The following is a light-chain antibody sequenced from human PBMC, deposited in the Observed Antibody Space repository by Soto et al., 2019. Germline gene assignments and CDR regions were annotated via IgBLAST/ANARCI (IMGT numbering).Light chain of an antibody. J-gene: IGLJ2*01. CDR2: EVS. Sequence: QSALTQPPSASGSPGQSVTISCTGTSSDVGGYNYVSWYQQHPGKAPKLMNYEVSKRPSGVPDRFSGSKSGNTASLTVSGLQAEDEADYYCSSYACSNNAVVFGGGTKLTVL. V-gene: IGLV2-8*01. CDR3: SSYACSNNAVV. CDR1: SSDVGGYNY.